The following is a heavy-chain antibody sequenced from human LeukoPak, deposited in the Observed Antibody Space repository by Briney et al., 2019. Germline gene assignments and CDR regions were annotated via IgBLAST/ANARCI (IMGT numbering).Heavy chain of an antibody. D-gene: IGHD1-14*01. CDR2: ISISSNYI. CDR3: AKVGPEYYYYMDV. CDR1: GFTFSRYS. V-gene: IGHV3-21*01. J-gene: IGHJ6*03. Sequence: GGSLRLSCAASGFTFSRYSMNWVRQAPGKGLERVSSISISSNYIYYTDSAKGRFTISRDNAKNSLYLQMNSLRAEDTAVYYCAKVGPEYYYYMDVWGKGTTVTVSS.